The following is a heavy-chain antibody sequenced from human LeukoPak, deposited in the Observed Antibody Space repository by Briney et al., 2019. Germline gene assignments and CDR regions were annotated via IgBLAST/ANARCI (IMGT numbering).Heavy chain of an antibody. CDR1: GFTLSSYN. V-gene: IGHV3-48*02. CDR3: ARDCGYSYANDC. J-gene: IGHJ4*02. CDR2: ISPSSSII. Sequence: GGSLRLSCAASGFTLSSYNMNWVRQAPGKGLEWLSYISPSSSIIYYADSVKGRFTSSRDNAKNLLYLQMNSLRDEDTAVYYCARDCGYSYANDCWGQGTLVTVSS. D-gene: IGHD5-18*01.